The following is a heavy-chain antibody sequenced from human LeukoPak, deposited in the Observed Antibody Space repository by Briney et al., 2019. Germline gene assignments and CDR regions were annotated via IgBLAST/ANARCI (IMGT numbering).Heavy chain of an antibody. V-gene: IGHV4-39*01. J-gene: IGHJ4*02. D-gene: IGHD3/OR15-3a*01. CDR2: IYYSGNT. CDR3: ARQTGSGLFILP. CDR1: GVSISSSNSY. Sequence: PSETLSLTCTVSGVSISSSNSYWGWIRQPPGKGLEWIGSIYYSGNTYYNASLKSQVSISIDTSKNQFSLRLTSVTAVDTAVYYRARQTGSGLFILPGGQGTLVTVSS.